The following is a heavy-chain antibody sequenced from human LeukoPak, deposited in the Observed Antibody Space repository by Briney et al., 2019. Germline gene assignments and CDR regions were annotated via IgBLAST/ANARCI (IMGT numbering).Heavy chain of an antibody. CDR2: IYYSGST. Sequence: SETLSLTRTVSGCSISSSSYYWGWIRQPPGEGVECIGYIYYSGSTYYNPSLKSRVTLSVDTSKNQFSLKLSSVTAADTAVYYCARFSSVGGYNWFDPWGPGILVTVSS. V-gene: IGHV4-31*03. CDR3: ARFSSVGGYNWFDP. J-gene: IGHJ5*02. CDR1: GCSISSSSYY. D-gene: IGHD6-6*01.